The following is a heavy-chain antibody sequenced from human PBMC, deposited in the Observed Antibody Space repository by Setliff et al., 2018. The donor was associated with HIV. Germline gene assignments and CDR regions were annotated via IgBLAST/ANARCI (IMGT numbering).Heavy chain of an antibody. CDR2: INVGKGDT. V-gene: IGHV1-2*02. CDR3: ARDLLGTYNGYLHY. J-gene: IGHJ1*01. Sequence: GASVKVSCKASGYTFNDYNIHWVRQAPGQGPEWMGWINVGKGDTKSSQKFQGRFTISRDNAKNSLFLQMNSLRVDDTAVYYCARDLLGTYNGYLHYWGQGTLVTVSS. CDR1: GYTFNDYN. D-gene: IGHD1-1*01.